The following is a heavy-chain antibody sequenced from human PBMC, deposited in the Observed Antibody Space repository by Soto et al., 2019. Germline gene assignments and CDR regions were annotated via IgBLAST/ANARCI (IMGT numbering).Heavy chain of an antibody. CDR2: IYYSGST. CDR3: CRTLRRGPPFDS. CDR1: GGSISSDDYY. D-gene: IGHD3-10*01. V-gene: IGHV4-30-4*01. Sequence: QVQLQESGPGLVKPSQTLSLTCTVSGGSISSDDYYWSWIRQPPGKGLEWIGYIYYSGSTYYNPSLKSRVTISVDTSKNQSSLKLSSVAAAATAVYSCCRTLRRGPPFDSWGQGTLVTVSS. J-gene: IGHJ4*02.